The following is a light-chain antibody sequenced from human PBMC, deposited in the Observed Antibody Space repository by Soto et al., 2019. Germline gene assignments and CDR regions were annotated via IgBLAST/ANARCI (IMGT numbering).Light chain of an antibody. CDR1: GSDVGGYNY. CDR2: DVS. V-gene: IGLV2-14*01. CDR3: SSYTCASTPLV. Sequence: QSALTQPASVSGSPGQSITISCTGTGSDVGGYNYVSWYQQHPGQAPKVMIYDVSNRPSGVSNRFSGSKSGNTTSLTISGLEAEDEDEYYCSSYTCASTPLVFGGGTQLTVL. J-gene: IGLJ2*01.